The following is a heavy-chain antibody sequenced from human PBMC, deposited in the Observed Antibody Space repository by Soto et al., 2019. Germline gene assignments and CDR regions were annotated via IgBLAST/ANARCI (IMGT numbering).Heavy chain of an antibody. D-gene: IGHD6-6*01. CDR3: ARDPSMGMDV. V-gene: IGHV1-69*13. Sequence: ASVKVSCKASGGTFSSYAISWVRQAPGQGLEWMGGIIPICGTANYAQKFQGRVTITADASTSTAYMELSSLRSEDTAVYYCARDPSMGMDVWGKGTTVTVSS. J-gene: IGHJ6*03. CDR2: IIPICGTA. CDR1: GGTFSSYA.